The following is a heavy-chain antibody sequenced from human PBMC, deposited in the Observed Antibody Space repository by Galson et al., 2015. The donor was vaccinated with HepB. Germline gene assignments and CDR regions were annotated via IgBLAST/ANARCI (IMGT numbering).Heavy chain of an antibody. Sequence: SVKVSCKASGFTLTDYYMYWVRQTPGQGLEWVGWIHPKSGGTGYAQQFQGRVAMTRDTSISTLYMELSSLRSDDTAIYYCARDGVAIMVELDYWGQGTLLTVSS. CDR3: ARDGVAIMVELDY. CDR2: IHPKSGGT. J-gene: IGHJ4*02. V-gene: IGHV1-2*02. CDR1: GFTLTDYY. D-gene: IGHD3-10*01.